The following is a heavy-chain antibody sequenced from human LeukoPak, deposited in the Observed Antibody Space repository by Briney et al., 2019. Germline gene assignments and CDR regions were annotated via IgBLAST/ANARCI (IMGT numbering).Heavy chain of an antibody. V-gene: IGHV3-23*01. D-gene: IGHD6-13*01. J-gene: IGHJ4*02. CDR2: ISGSGGST. CDR1: GFTFSSYA. Sequence: GGSLRLSCAASGFTFSSYAMSWVRQAPGKGLEWVSAISGSGGSTYYADSVKGRFTISRDNSKNTLYLQMNSVTAEDTAVYYCARDSSSSWSLAYYFDYSGQGTLVTASS. CDR3: ARDSSSSWSLAYYFDY.